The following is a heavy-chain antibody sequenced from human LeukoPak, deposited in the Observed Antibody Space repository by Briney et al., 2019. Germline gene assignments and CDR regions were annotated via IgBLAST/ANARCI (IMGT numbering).Heavy chain of an antibody. J-gene: IGHJ3*02. CDR3: ARDVAGYADAFDI. CDR1: GGSFSGYY. V-gene: IGHV4-30-4*01. CDR2: IYFTGST. D-gene: IGHD6-19*01. Sequence: SETLSLTCAVYGGSFSGYYWSWIRQPPGKGLEWIGYIYFTGSTYYNPSLKTRITISLDTSKNQFSLKLSSVTAADMALYYCARDVAGYADAFDIWGQGTMVTVSS.